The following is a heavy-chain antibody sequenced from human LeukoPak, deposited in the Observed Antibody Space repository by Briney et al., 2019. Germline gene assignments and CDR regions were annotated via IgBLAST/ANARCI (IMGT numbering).Heavy chain of an antibody. D-gene: IGHD1-1*01. Sequence: GGSLRLSCAASGFTFSSHWMHWVRQAPGKGLVWVSRSHSDGSSTSYADSVKGRFTISRDNAKNTLYLQMNSLRAEDTAIYYCARVWKGNYYDYWGQGTLVTVSS. CDR3: ARVWKGNYYDY. J-gene: IGHJ4*02. CDR2: SHSDGSST. V-gene: IGHV3-74*01. CDR1: GFTFSSHW.